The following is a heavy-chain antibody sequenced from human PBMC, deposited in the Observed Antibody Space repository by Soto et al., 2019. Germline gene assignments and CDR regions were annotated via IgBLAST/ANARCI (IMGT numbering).Heavy chain of an antibody. D-gene: IGHD3-3*01. CDR1: GYTFTSYR. Sequence: ASVKVSCKASGYTFTSYRISWVRQAPGQGLEWMGWISAYNGNTNYAQKLQGRVTMTTDTSTSTAYMELRSLRSDDTAVYYCARVPDFWSGYNYYYGMDVWGQGTTVTVSS. J-gene: IGHJ6*02. CDR2: ISAYNGNT. V-gene: IGHV1-18*01. CDR3: ARVPDFWSGYNYYYGMDV.